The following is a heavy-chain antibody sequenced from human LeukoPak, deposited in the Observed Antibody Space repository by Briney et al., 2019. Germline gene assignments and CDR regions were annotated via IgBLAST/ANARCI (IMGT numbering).Heavy chain of an antibody. CDR3: AKVWIVVVVAATPAGWFDP. Sequence: GGSLRLSCAASGFTFSSYAMSWVRQAPGKGLEWVSATSGSGGSTYYADSVKGGFTISTDNSKNTLYLQMNSLRAEDTAVYYCAKVWIVVVVAATPAGWFDPWGQGTLVTVPS. CDR2: TSGSGGST. V-gene: IGHV3-23*01. D-gene: IGHD2-15*01. CDR1: GFTFSSYA. J-gene: IGHJ5*02.